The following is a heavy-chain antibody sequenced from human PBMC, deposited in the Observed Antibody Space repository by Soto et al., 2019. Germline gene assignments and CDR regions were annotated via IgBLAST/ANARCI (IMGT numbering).Heavy chain of an antibody. V-gene: IGHV3-48*01. J-gene: IGHJ6*03. CDR3: ARDTEYGDYERDYYYYMDV. CDR2: ISSSSSTI. D-gene: IGHD4-17*01. CDR1: GFTFSSYS. Sequence: GGSLRLSCAASGFTFSSYSMNWVRQAPGKGLEWVSYISSSSSTIYYADSVKGRFTISRDNAKNSLYLQMNSLRAEDTAVYYCARDTEYGDYERDYYYYMDVWGKGTTVTVSS.